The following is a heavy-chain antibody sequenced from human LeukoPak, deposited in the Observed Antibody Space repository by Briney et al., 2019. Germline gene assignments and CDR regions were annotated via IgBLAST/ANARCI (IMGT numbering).Heavy chain of an antibody. CDR1: GYAFTSYD. Sequence: APVKVSCKATGYAFTSYDINWVRQATGQGLEWMGWMNPNSGNTGYAQKFQGRVTMTRNTSISTAYMELSSLRSEDTAVYYCARGLGPMTGDGYWGQGTLVTVSS. CDR3: ARGLGPMTGDGY. J-gene: IGHJ4*02. D-gene: IGHD3-22*01. CDR2: MNPNSGNT. V-gene: IGHV1-8*01.